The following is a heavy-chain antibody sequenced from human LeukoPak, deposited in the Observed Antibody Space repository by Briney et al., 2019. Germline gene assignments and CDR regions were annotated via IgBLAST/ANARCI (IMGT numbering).Heavy chain of an antibody. J-gene: IGHJ4*02. CDR2: ISAYNGNT. CDR1: GYTFNNHG. D-gene: IGHD3-10*01. CDR3: ARDSVDGSGTYYNDSPDY. V-gene: IGHV1-18*01. Sequence: ASVKVSCKASGYTFNNHGISRVRQAPGQGLEWMGWISAYNGNTDYAQNLRGRLIMTTDTSTSTAYMELRSLRSDDTAVYYCARDSVDGSGTYYNDSPDYWGQGTLVTVSS.